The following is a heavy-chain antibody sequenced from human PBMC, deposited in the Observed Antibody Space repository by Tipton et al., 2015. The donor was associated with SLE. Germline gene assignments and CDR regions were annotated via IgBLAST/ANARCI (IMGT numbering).Heavy chain of an antibody. D-gene: IGHD2-15*01. CDR2: IYYSGST. J-gene: IGHJ4*02. Sequence: TLSLTCTVSGGSISNGDYYWSWIRQPPGKGLEWIGYIYYSGSTYYNPSLKSRVTISVDTSKNQFSLKLSSVTAADTAVYYCARASCSGGSCYRGAFDYWGQGTLVTVSS. V-gene: IGHV4-30-4*08. CDR1: GGSISNGDYY. CDR3: ARASCSGGSCYRGAFDY.